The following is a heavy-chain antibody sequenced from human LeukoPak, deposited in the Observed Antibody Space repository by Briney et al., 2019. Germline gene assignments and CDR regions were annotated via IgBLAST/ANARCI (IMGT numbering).Heavy chain of an antibody. CDR3: ASLAVREIPDAFDI. D-gene: IGHD3-10*01. Sequence: SVKVSCKASGGTFSSYAISWVRQAPGQGLEWMGRIIPILGIANYAQKFQGRVTITADKSTSTAYMELSSLRSEDTAVYYCASLAVREIPDAFDIWGQGTMVTVSS. CDR2: IIPILGIA. CDR1: GGTFSSYA. V-gene: IGHV1-69*04. J-gene: IGHJ3*02.